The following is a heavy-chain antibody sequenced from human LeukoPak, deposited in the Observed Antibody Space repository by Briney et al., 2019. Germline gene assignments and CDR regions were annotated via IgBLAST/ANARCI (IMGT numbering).Heavy chain of an antibody. CDR1: GYTLTELS. J-gene: IGHJ6*04. CDR3: ATGGGICSSTSCRPYYYGMDV. D-gene: IGHD2-2*01. CDR2: FDPEDGET. V-gene: IGHV1-24*01. Sequence: ASVKVSCKVSGYTLTELSMHWVRQAPGKGLEWMGGFDPEDGETIYAQKFQGRVTMTEDTSTDTAYMELSSLRSEDTAVYYCATGGGICSSTSCRPYYYGMDVWGKETTVTVSS.